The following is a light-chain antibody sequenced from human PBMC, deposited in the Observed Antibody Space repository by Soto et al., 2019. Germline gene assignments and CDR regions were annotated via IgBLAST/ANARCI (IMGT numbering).Light chain of an antibody. CDR1: QSVSNN. CDR3: QQYYSTPGGT. CDR2: WAS. J-gene: IGKJ1*01. V-gene: IGKV4-1*01. Sequence: EIVMTQSPATLSVSPGESATLSCRASQSVSNNLAWYQQKPGQPPKLLIYWASTRESGVPDRFSGSGSGTDFTLTISSLQAEDVAVYYCQQYYSTPGGTFGQGTKVEIK.